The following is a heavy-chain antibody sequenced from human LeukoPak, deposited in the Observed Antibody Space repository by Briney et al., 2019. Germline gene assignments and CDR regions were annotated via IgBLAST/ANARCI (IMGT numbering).Heavy chain of an antibody. CDR2: PIFATA. Sequence: PIFATATYAQKFQGRVTITADESTSTAYKELSSLRSEDTAVYYCAKPGGPGIAARGAFDSWGQGTLVTVSS. V-gene: IGHV1-69*01. J-gene: IGHJ3*01. CDR3: AKPGGPGIAARGAFDS. D-gene: IGHD6-25*01.